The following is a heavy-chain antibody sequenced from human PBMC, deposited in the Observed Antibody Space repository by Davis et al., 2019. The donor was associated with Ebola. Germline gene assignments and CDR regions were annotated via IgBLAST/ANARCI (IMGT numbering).Heavy chain of an antibody. CDR2: SDPEDES. D-gene: IGHD3-10*01. CDR1: GGTFSSHA. CDR3: TVGGIGGMGDY. V-gene: IGHV1-24*01. Sequence: ASVKVSCKASGGTFSSHAVSWVRQAPGQGLEWMGSSDPEDESIYAQKFQGRVTMTEDTSTNTAYMELSSLKSEDTGVYYCTVGGIGGMGDYWGQGTLVTVSS. J-gene: IGHJ4*02.